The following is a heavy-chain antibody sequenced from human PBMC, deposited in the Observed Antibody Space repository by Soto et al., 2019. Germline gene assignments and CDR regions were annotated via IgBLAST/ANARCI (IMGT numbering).Heavy chain of an antibody. CDR2: ISYDGSNK. Sequence: QVQLVESGGGVVQPGRSLRLSCAASGFTFSSYGMHWVRQAPGKGLEWVAVISYDGSNKYYADSMKGRFTISRDNSKNAPNLQMNSPRAEGTAGYYGAKDSRLDILTGPLDYGCQGALVTVSS. CDR1: GFTFSSYG. J-gene: IGHJ4*02. CDR3: AKDSRLDILTGPLDY. V-gene: IGHV3-30*18. D-gene: IGHD3-9*01.